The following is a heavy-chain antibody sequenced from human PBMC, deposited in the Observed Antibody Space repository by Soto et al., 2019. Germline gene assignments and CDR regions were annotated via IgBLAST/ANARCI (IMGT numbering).Heavy chain of an antibody. V-gene: IGHV3-64*01. CDR3: ARDVGWYDILTGSNYYYYMDV. CDR1: GFTFSSYA. J-gene: IGHJ6*03. CDR2: ISSNGGST. D-gene: IGHD3-9*01. Sequence: EVQLVESGGGLVQPGGSLRLSCAASGFTFSSYAMHWVRQAPGKGLEYVSAISSNGGSTYYANSVKGRFTISRDNSKNTLYLQMGSLRAEDMAVYYCARDVGWYDILTGSNYYYYMDVWGKGTTVTVSS.